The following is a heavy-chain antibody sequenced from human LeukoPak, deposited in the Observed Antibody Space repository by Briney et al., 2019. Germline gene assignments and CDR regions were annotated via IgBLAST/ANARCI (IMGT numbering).Heavy chain of an antibody. CDR1: GGSLNSNHW. V-gene: IGHV4-4*02. D-gene: IGHD2-2*01. CDR2: IYHRGGT. Sequence: SETLSLTCAVSGGSLNSNHWWSWVRPPPGKGLEWVGEIYHRGGTNYHPSLESRVTVSVDKSKNQFSLDLSSLTAADTDVYYCARFCGSASWHSGYHYGIDGWGQGTTVTVSS. CDR3: ARFCGSASWHSGYHYGIDG. J-gene: IGHJ6*02.